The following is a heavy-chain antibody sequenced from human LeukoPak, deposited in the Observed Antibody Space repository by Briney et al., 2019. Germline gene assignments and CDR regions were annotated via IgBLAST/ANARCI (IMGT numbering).Heavy chain of an antibody. CDR3: ARGSYRNS. CDR2: ISYDGSDK. V-gene: IGHV3-30*04. CDR1: GFTFHDYA. J-gene: IGHJ4*02. Sequence: GGSLRLSCVSSGFTFHDYAMHWVRQAPGKGLEWVAVISYDGSDKYYTDSVKGRFTISRDNSKNTLYLQMNSLRTEDTALYYCARGSYRNSWGQGTLVTVSS. D-gene: IGHD1-26*01.